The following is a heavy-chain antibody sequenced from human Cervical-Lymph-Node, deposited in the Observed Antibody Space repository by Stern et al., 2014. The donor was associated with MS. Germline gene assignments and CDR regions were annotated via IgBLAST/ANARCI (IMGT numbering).Heavy chain of an antibody. Sequence: EVQLVQSGAEVKKPGESLKISCKLSGYSFTIYYIAWVRQMPGKGLEWMGVIYPYDSDTTYRPSFQGQVTISADKSITTASLQWSSLRASDTAMYYCARHVQGFDYWGQGTLVTVSS. V-gene: IGHV5-51*01. CDR2: IYPYDSDT. CDR3: ARHVQGFDY. J-gene: IGHJ4*02. CDR1: GYSFTIYY.